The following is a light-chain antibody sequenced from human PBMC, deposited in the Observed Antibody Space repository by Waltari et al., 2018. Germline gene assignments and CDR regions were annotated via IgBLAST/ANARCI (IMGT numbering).Light chain of an antibody. J-gene: IGLJ2*01. CDR1: SSDVGGYNY. CDR2: YVP. CDR3: SSNPDNNTLV. Sequence: QSALTQPASVSGSPGQSITISCTGTSSDVGGYNYVSWYQQYPGKAPQLIIYYVPFRAPGFSNPFPGLKSANPAPLTIPGLQAEDEAEYYCSSNPDNNTLVFGGGTKVTVL. V-gene: IGLV2-14*03.